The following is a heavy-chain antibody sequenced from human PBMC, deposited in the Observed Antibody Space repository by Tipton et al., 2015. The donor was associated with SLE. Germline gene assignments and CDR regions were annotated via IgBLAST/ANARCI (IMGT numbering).Heavy chain of an antibody. CDR3: ARETGTYYSTWFDS. J-gene: IGHJ5*01. D-gene: IGHD1-26*01. CDR2: IHYRGST. Sequence: TLSLTCTVSNGYFTHYWSWIRQPPGKALEWIGYIHYRGSTNYNPSLRSRVSISVDVSRNQFSLTLNSVTAADTATYSCARETGTYYSTWFDSWGQGTLVTVSS. CDR1: NGYFTHY. V-gene: IGHV4-59*11.